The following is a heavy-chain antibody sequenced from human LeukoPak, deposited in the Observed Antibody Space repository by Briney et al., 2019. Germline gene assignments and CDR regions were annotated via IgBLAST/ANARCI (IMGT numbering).Heavy chain of an antibody. D-gene: IGHD3-3*01. V-gene: IGHV1-46*01. CDR3: ARGHPLRDFWSGYYRPYYFDY. CDR2: ISPSGGST. J-gene: IGHJ4*02. CDR1: GYTFTSNY. Sequence: GASVKASCKAFGYTFTSNYMHWVRQAPGQGPEWMGVISPSGGSTTYAQKFQGRVTLTRDMSTSTDYLELSSLRSEDMAVYYCARGHPLRDFWSGYYRPYYFDYWGQGTLVTVSS.